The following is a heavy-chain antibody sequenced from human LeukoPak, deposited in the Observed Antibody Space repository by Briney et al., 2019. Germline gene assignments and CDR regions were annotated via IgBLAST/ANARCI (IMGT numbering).Heavy chain of an antibody. D-gene: IGHD2-2*01. V-gene: IGHV4-61*02. J-gene: IGHJ6*03. CDR2: IYTSGST. CDR3: ARDRGYCTSTSCYLGYYMDA. Sequence: SETLSLTCTVSGGSISSGSYYWSWIRQPAGKGLEWIGRIYTSGSTNYNPSLKSRVTISVDTSKNQFFLKLNSVTAADTAVYYCARDRGYCTSTSCYLGYYMDAWGKGTTVTIS. CDR1: GGSISSGSYY.